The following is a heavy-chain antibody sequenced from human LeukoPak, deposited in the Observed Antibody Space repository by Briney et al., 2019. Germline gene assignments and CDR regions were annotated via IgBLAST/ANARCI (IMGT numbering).Heavy chain of an antibody. J-gene: IGHJ4*02. CDR2: IYSGGST. CDR1: GFTVSSNY. CDR3: AREGNGYCSGRSCYSFDY. Sequence: GGSLRLSCAASGFTVSSNYMSWVRQAPGKGLEWVSVIYSGGSTYYADSVKGRFTISRDNSKNTLYLQMNSLRAGDTAVYYCAREGNGYCSGRSCYSFDYWGQGTLVTVSS. D-gene: IGHD2-15*01. V-gene: IGHV3-53*01.